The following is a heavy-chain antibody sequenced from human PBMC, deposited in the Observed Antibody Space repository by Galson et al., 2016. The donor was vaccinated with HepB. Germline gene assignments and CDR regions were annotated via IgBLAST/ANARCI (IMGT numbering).Heavy chain of an antibody. V-gene: IGHV3-15*01. J-gene: IGHJ4*02. CDR3: TTGLWFGELYLDY. Sequence: SLRLSCAASGFTFSKAWMSWVRQTPGKGLEWVGLIRSKTDGGTSDYAAPVKGRFTISRDDSKNTLYLQMNSLQTEDTAVYYCTTGLWFGELYLDYWGQGTLVAVSS. CDR2: IRSKTDGGTS. CDR1: GFTFSKAW. D-gene: IGHD3-10*01.